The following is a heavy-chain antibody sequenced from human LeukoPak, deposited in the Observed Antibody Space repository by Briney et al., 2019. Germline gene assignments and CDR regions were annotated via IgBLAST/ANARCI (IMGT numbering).Heavy chain of an antibody. CDR2: IIPIFGTA. D-gene: IGHD1-26*01. CDR1: GSTFSSYA. V-gene: IGHV1-69*05. CDR3: ARGRGSYYPQLY. Sequence: SVKVSCKASGSTFSSYAISWVRQAPGQGLEWMGGIIPIFGTANYAQKFQGRVTITMDESTSTAYMELSSLRSEDTAVYYCARGRGSYYPQLYWGQGTLVTVSS. J-gene: IGHJ4*02.